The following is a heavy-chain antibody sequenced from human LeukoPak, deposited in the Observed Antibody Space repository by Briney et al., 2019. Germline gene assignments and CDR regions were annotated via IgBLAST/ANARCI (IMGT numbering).Heavy chain of an antibody. Sequence: GGSLRLSCAASGFIFSDYYMDWVRQAPGKGLEWVGRSRNKANSYTTQYAASVKGRFTTSRDDSKSSLYLQMNSLKTDDTSVYYCTRVYSSDWSGSYFDYWGQGTPVTVSS. CDR1: GFIFSDYY. D-gene: IGHD6-13*01. V-gene: IGHV3-72*01. CDR3: TRVYSSDWSGSYFDY. J-gene: IGHJ4*02. CDR2: SRNKANSYTT.